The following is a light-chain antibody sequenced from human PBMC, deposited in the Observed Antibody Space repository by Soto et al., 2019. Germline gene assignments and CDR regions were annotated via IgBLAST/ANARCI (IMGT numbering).Light chain of an antibody. CDR1: QGITNY. CDR2: AAS. V-gene: IGKV1-27*01. J-gene: IGKJ3*01. Sequence: IQMTQSPSSLSASVGDRVTITCRGSQGITNYLAWYQQKPGKVPKLLIYAASTLQSGVPSRFSGSGSGTDFTLTISSLQPEDVATYYCQKEFTFGPGTKVYIK. CDR3: QKEFT.